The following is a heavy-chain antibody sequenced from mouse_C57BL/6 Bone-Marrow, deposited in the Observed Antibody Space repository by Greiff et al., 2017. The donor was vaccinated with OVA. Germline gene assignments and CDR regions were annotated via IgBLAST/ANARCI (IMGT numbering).Heavy chain of an antibody. Sequence: QVQLQQSGAELVRPGASVTLSCKASGYTFTDYEMHWVKQTPVHGLEWIGAIDPETGGTAYNQKFKGKAILTADKSSSTAYLELRSLNSEDSAVDYGTRDSPCYYGSRGDCWGQGTTLTVSA. CDR1: GYTFTDYE. D-gene: IGHD1-1*01. J-gene: IGHJ2*01. V-gene: IGHV1-15*01. CDR3: TRDSPCYYGSRGDC. CDR2: IDPETGGT.